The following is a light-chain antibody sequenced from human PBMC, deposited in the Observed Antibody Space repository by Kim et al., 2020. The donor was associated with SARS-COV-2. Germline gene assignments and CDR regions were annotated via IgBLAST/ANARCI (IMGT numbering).Light chain of an antibody. Sequence: EIVMTQSPATLSVSPGERATLSCRASQNIGRKLAWYQQKHGQGPRLLIYGASIRATGIPARFSGSESGTEFTLTISSLQSEDFAVYYCQQYNNWPPWTLGQGTKVDIK. V-gene: IGKV3-15*01. J-gene: IGKJ1*01. CDR1: QNIGRK. CDR3: QQYNNWPPWT. CDR2: GAS.